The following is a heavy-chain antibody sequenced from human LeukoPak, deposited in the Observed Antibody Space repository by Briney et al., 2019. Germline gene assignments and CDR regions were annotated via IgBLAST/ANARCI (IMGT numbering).Heavy chain of an antibody. D-gene: IGHD1-14*01. CDR2: INSDGSST. V-gene: IGHV3-74*01. CDR1: GFTFTSYW. CDR3: ARGNPANFDY. Sequence: PGGSLRLSCAASGFTFTSYWMHWVRQAPGEGLVWVSRINSDGSSTSYADSVKGRFTISRDNAKNTLYLQMNSLRAEDTAVYYCARGNPANFDYWGQGALVTVSS. J-gene: IGHJ4*02.